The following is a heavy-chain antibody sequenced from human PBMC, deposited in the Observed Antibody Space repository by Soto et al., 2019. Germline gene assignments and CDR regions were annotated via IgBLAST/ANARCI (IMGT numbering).Heavy chain of an antibody. J-gene: IGHJ4*02. Sequence: EVQLVESGGGLVQPGGSLRLSCAASGFTFSNYWMHWVRRVPGKGLVWVSRINTDGSATSYADSVKGRFTVSRDNARNTQYLQMNSLRAEDTAVYYCARDGGGYWGQGTLVTGSS. V-gene: IGHV3-74*01. CDR2: INTDGSAT. D-gene: IGHD2-15*01. CDR3: ARDGGGY. CDR1: GFTFSNYW.